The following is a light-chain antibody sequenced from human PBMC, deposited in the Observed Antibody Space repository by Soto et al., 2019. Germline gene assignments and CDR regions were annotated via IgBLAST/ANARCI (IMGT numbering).Light chain of an antibody. CDR2: DVS. CDR3: QQFNSYPIT. V-gene: IGKV1-13*02. J-gene: IGKJ5*01. CDR1: QDIRGA. Sequence: AIQVTQSPSSLSASVGDRVTMTCRASQDIRGALAWYQQKSGKPPNLLIYDVSTLEGGVPSRFSGSGSGTEFTLTISSLQPEEFRTYSCQQFNSYPITFGHGTRLEIK.